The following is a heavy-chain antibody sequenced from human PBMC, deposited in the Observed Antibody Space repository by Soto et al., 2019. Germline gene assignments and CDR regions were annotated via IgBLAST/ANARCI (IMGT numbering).Heavy chain of an antibody. CDR2: IHSGGSA. V-gene: IGHV3-53*01. CDR1: GVNVNTKY. CDR3: ACDYVVVYSLDF. J-gene: IGHJ4*02. Sequence: PCGSLALPCAASGVNVNTKYLNWIRQAPGRRLELVSVIHSGGSANDADSVNGRFTISRDNTKNTLYLQMNSLRAEDTAVYYCACDYVVVYSLDFCGQGTLVTVSS. D-gene: IGHD2-15*01.